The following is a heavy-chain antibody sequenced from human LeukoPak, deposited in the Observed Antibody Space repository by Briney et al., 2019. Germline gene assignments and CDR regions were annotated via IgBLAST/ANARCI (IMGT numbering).Heavy chain of an antibody. CDR3: ARDSRPRYYYYGMDV. J-gene: IGHJ6*02. CDR2: ISSNGGST. Sequence: GGSLRLSCAASGFTFSSYAMHWVRQAPGKGLDYVSAISSNGGSTYYANSVKGRFTISRDNSKNTLYLQMGSLRAEDMAVYYCARDSRPRYYYYGMDVWGQGTTVTVSS. CDR1: GFTFSSYA. V-gene: IGHV3-64*01. D-gene: IGHD6-13*01.